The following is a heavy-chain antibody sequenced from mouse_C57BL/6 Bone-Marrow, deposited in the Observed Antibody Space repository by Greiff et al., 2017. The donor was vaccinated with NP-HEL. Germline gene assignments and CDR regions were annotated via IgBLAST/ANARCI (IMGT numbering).Heavy chain of an antibody. J-gene: IGHJ1*03. CDR3: ARTTRNWYFDV. CDR2: INPYNGDT. Sequence: EVKLVESGPELVKPGDSVKISCKASGYSFTGYFMNWVMQSHGKSLEWIGRINPYNGDTFYNQKFKGKATLTVDKSSSTAHMELRSLTSEDSAVYYCARTTRNWYFDVWGTGTTVTVSS. CDR1: GYSFTGYF. D-gene: IGHD2-12*01. V-gene: IGHV1-20*01.